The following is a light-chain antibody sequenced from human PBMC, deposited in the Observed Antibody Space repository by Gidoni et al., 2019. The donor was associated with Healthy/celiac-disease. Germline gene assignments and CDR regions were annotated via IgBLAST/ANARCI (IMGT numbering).Light chain of an antibody. Sequence: IVMTQSPATLSLSTGERATLSYRPSQSDTRYLSLYQEKRGKAHRLLIYDASIRASYIPARFSGSGSGTDCSLIISSLEPDDFAVYYCQQCSNWLTFGGGTKVDIK. CDR2: DAS. CDR3: QQCSNWLT. CDR1: QSDTRY. V-gene: IGKV3-11*01. J-gene: IGKJ4*01.